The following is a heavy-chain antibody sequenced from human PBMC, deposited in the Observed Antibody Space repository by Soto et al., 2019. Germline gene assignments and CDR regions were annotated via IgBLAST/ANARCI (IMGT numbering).Heavy chain of an antibody. CDR2: INPNNGGT. Sequence: ASVKVSCKASGYTFTGYYMHWVRQAPGQGLEWMGWINPNNGGTNYAQKFQGRVTMTRNTSIRTAYIDLSSLSSDDTAVYYCARVMLGGHSDYWGQGTLVTVSS. V-gene: IGHV1-2*02. CDR3: ARVMLGGHSDY. CDR1: GYTFTGYY. J-gene: IGHJ4*02. D-gene: IGHD2-15*01.